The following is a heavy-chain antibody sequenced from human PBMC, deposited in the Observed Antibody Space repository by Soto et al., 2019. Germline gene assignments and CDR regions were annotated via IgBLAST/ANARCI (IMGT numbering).Heavy chain of an antibody. Sequence: SETLSLTCTVSGDSISNSSYYWGWIRQPPGKGLEWIGSIYYSGSTYYNPSLKSRVTISVYKSKNQFSLKLSSVTAADTAVYYCARHSGYDRSPDYWGQGTLVTVS. CDR3: ARHSGYDRSPDY. CDR1: GDSISNSSYY. V-gene: IGHV4-39*01. D-gene: IGHD5-12*01. J-gene: IGHJ4*02. CDR2: IYYSGST.